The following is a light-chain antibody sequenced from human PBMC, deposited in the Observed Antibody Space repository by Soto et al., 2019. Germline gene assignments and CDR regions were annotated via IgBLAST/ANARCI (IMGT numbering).Light chain of an antibody. J-gene: IGKJ2*01. V-gene: IGKV1-39*01. CDR2: AAS. Sequence: EIQMTQSPSSLSASVGDRVTITCRASQSISSYLNWYQQKPGKAPKLLIYAASSLQSGVTSPFRGTESLTDSTLTITSLLTNDVPTSYYQHGYSTPRTFGQGTKLEIK. CDR1: QSISSY. CDR3: QHGYSTPRT.